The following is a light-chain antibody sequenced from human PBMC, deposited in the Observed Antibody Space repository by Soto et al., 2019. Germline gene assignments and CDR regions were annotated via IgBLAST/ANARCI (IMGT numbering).Light chain of an antibody. Sequence: EIVFTQSPATLSLSPGERATLSCRASQSVSSHLAWYQQKPGQAPRLLIYDASNRATGIPARFSGSGSGTDFTLSISSLEPEDFAVYYCQRSSNFGGGTKVDIK. V-gene: IGKV3-11*01. CDR3: QRSSN. J-gene: IGKJ4*01. CDR1: QSVSSH. CDR2: DAS.